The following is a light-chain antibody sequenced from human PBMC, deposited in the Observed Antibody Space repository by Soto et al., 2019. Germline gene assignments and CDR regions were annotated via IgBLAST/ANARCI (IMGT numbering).Light chain of an antibody. CDR1: QYINSY. V-gene: IGKV1-39*01. CDR3: QQSYRTPPIT. J-gene: IGKJ2*01. Sequence: DIQMTQSPSSLSASVGDRVTISCRASQYINSYVNWYQQKPGKAPKLLIYVTSSLQSGVPSRFSGSGSGTDFTLTISSLQPEDFATYYCQQSYRTPPITFGQGTKLEIK. CDR2: VTS.